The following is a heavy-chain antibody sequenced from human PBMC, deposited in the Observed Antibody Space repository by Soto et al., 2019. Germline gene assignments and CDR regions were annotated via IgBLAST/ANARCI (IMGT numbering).Heavy chain of an antibody. V-gene: IGHV3-23*01. Sequence: EVQLLESGGGLVQPGGSLRLSCAASGFTFSSYAMSWVRQAPGKGLEWVSAISGSGGRTYYADSVKGRFTIPRDNSKNTLYLQMNSLRAEDTAVYYCAKERRFLEWLSYFDYWGQGTLVTVSS. CDR2: ISGSGGRT. J-gene: IGHJ4*02. D-gene: IGHD3-3*01. CDR1: GFTFSSYA. CDR3: AKERRFLEWLSYFDY.